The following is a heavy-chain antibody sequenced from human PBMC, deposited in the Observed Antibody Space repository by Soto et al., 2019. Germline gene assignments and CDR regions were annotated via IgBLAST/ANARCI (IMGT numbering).Heavy chain of an antibody. V-gene: IGHV3-66*01. CDR1: GFDASVNY. J-gene: IGHJ6*02. CDR2: INSGGNT. CDR3: VRENYYYGMDV. Sequence: EVQLVESGGTLVQPGGSLRLSCAASGFDASVNYMTWVRQAPVKGLEWVSAINSGGNTFYADSVEGRFTISRDNSKNTLYLQMNSLRVEDTAMYYCVRENYYYGMDVWGQGTAVTVSS.